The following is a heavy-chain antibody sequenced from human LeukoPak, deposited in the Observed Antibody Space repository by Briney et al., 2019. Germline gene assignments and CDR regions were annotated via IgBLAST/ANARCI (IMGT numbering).Heavy chain of an antibody. CDR2: IYYSGST. CDR1: GGSISSSSYY. D-gene: IGHD3-10*01. CDR3: ARDSTTMVRGVIANWFDP. V-gene: IGHV4-39*07. Sequence: SETLSLTCTVSGGSISSSSYYWGWIRQPPGKGLEWIGSIYYSGSTNYNPSLKSRVTISVDTSKNQFSLKLSSVTAADTAVYYCARDSTTMVRGVIANWFDPWGQGTLVTVSS. J-gene: IGHJ5*02.